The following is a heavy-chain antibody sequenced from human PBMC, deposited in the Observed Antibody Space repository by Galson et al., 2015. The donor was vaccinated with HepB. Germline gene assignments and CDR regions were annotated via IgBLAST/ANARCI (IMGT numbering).Heavy chain of an antibody. Sequence: LTCTVFGGSLSGFRWNWIRQSPVKGLGWIGEINHGGTTNYNPSLKTRLTISIDTFKSQFSLDLKSVTAADTAIFYCTRSRVRSMPDWYFDLWGRGTLVTVSS. D-gene: IGHD2/OR15-2a*01. J-gene: IGHJ2*01. CDR1: GGSLSGFR. CDR2: INHGGTT. CDR3: TRSRVRSMPDWYFDL. V-gene: IGHV4-34*01.